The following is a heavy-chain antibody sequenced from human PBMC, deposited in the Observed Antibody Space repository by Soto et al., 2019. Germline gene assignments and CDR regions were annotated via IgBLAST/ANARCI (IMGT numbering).Heavy chain of an antibody. CDR1: GYIFTDYY. V-gene: IGHV1-2*06. J-gene: IGHJ6*02. CDR2: INPNSGGT. D-gene: IGHD2-21*02. CDR3: ARDGSGGDCYEF. Sequence: ASVKVSCKASGYIFTDYYMHWVRQAPGQELGWMGRINPNSGGTNYAQKFQGRVTMTRDTSISTAYTELSSLRSEDTATYYCARDGSGGDCYEFWGQGTTVTVSS.